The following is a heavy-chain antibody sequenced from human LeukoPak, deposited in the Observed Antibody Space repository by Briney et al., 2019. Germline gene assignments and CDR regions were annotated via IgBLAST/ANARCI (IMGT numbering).Heavy chain of an antibody. D-gene: IGHD3-22*01. Sequence: SETLSHTCTVSDYSISSGYYWGWIRPPPGKGLEWIGSINHRGSTYYNPSLKSRVTISVDTSKNQFFLKLTSVTAADTAVYYCARDRKYHDSWDQGTLVTVSS. V-gene: IGHV4-38-2*02. CDR1: DYSISSGYY. CDR3: ARDRKYHDS. J-gene: IGHJ4*02. CDR2: INHRGST.